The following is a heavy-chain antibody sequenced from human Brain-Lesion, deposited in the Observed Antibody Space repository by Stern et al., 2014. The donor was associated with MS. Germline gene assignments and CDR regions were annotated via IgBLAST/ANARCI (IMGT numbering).Heavy chain of an antibody. J-gene: IGHJ6*02. D-gene: IGHD2-2*01. Sequence: EVQLVESGGGLVKPGGSLRLSCEASGFTFNSYSMNWVRQAPGKGLEWVSSISVGTDYIYYADSAKGRFTISRDNAKNSLFLQMNTLRAEDTGVYYCARVDCSGTNCFYYYYGMDVWGQGTTVTVSS. CDR1: GFTFNSYS. V-gene: IGHV3-21*01. CDR3: ARVDCSGTNCFYYYYGMDV. CDR2: ISVGTDYI.